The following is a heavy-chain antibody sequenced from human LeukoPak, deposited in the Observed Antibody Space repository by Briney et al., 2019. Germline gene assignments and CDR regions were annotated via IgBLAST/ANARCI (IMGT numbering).Heavy chain of an antibody. D-gene: IGHD6-6*01. Sequence: SVKVSCKASGGTFSSYAISWVRQAPGQGREWMGRIIPIFGTANYAQKFQGRVTITTDESTSTAYMELSSLRSEDTAVYYCARDSSSSYYYYYYMDVWGKGTTVTVSS. J-gene: IGHJ6*03. CDR1: GGTFSSYA. CDR3: ARDSSSSYYYYYYMDV. CDR2: IIPIFGTA. V-gene: IGHV1-69*05.